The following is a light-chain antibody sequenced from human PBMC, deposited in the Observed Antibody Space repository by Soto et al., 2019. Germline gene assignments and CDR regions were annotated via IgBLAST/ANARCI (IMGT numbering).Light chain of an antibody. Sequence: IQMTQSPSSLSASVGDRVTITCRSSQSISSYLNWYQQKPGKVPKLLIYAASSLQSGVPSRFSGSGSGTDFTLAISSLQPEDSATYYCLQDINYPWTFGQGTKVDIK. CDR1: QSISSY. CDR2: AAS. J-gene: IGKJ1*01. CDR3: LQDINYPWT. V-gene: IGKV1-6*01.